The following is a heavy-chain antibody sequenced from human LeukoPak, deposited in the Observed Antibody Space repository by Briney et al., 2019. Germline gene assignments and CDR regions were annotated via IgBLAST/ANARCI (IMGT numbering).Heavy chain of an antibody. Sequence: PGGSLRLSCAASGFTFSSYDMHWVRQGTGRGLEWVSAISSAGDTQYPDSVKGRFTISRESAKNSLYLQMNSLRAGDTAVYYCARGTYDYASGTYYPPDYWGQGTLVTVSS. D-gene: IGHD3-10*01. V-gene: IGHV3-13*01. CDR1: GFTFSSYD. CDR3: ARGTYDYASGTYYPPDY. J-gene: IGHJ4*02. CDR2: ISSAGDT.